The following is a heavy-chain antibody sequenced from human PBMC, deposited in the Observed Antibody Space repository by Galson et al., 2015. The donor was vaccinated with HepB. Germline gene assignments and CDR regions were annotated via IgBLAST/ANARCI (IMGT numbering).Heavy chain of an antibody. CDR3: VRDRGWFDA. CDR1: GFTFSNSW. Sequence: SLRLSCAASGFTFSNSWMTWVRQAPGKGLEWVASIKEDGGQKYYVDSVKGRFTISRDNTKNSLYLQVNSLRAEDTAVYYCVRDRGWFDAWGQGTLVTVSS. J-gene: IGHJ5*02. V-gene: IGHV3-7*01. CDR2: IKEDGGQK.